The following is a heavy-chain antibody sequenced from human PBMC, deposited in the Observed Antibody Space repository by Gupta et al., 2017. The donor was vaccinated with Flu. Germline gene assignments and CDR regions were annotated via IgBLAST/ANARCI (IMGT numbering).Heavy chain of an antibody. Sequence: FTVGDYTMDGVRQAPGKGLEWVSSIGSSDSYIFYADLVKGRFTISRDNAKNSLFLQMNNLRAEETAIYYCERVAVSSMDVWGQGTTVTVS. CDR1: FTVGDYT. J-gene: IGHJ6*02. D-gene: IGHD6-19*01. CDR2: IGSSDSYI. V-gene: IGHV3-21*01. CDR3: ERVAVSSMDV.